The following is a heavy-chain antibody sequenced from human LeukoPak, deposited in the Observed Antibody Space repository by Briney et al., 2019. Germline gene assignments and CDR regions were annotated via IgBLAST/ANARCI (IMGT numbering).Heavy chain of an antibody. Sequence: SETLSLTCSVSGGSISSYYWTWIRQPPGKGLDWIGYRYYSGSTTYNPSLKSRVTISVDTSKSQFSLKLISVTAADTAIYYCARVRGDFETDWGQGTLVTVSS. CDR2: RYYSGST. CDR1: GGSISSYY. CDR3: ARVRGDFETD. J-gene: IGHJ1*01. V-gene: IGHV4-59*01. D-gene: IGHD3-16*01.